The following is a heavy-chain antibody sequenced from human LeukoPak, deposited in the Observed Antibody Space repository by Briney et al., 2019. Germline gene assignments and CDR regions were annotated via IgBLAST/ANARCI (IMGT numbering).Heavy chain of an antibody. CDR1: GFTVSSNY. V-gene: IGHV3-53*01. Sequence: GGSLRLSCAASGFTVSSNYMSWVRQAPGKGLEWVSVIYSGGSTYYADSVKGRFTISRHNSKNTLYLQMNSLRAEDTAVYYCARDHYYYDSSGYSQFFDYWGQGTLVTVSS. D-gene: IGHD3-22*01. CDR2: IYSGGST. CDR3: ARDHYYYDSSGYSQFFDY. J-gene: IGHJ4*02.